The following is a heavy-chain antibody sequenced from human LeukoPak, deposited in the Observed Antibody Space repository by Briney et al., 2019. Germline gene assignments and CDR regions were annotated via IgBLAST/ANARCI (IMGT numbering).Heavy chain of an antibody. D-gene: IGHD5-12*01. Sequence: GGSLRLSCVASGFTFSSYTMNWVRQAPGKGLEWVAVMSYDGSHKFHADSVKGRFTISRDNSKNTVYLQVNSLRAEDTAIYYCARDGGGYAFDYWGQGTLVTVSS. CDR1: GFTFSSYT. J-gene: IGHJ4*02. CDR3: ARDGGGYAFDY. CDR2: MSYDGSHK. V-gene: IGHV3-30*04.